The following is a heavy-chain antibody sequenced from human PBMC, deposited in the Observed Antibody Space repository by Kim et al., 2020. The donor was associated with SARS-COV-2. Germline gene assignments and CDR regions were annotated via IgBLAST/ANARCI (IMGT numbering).Heavy chain of an antibody. CDR3: ARNAGGKQWLVLGVRGFDS. V-gene: IGHV4-39*01. CDR1: GGSITSYSYY. Sequence: SETLSLTCTVSGGSITSYSYYWGWISQPPGKGLEWIGSIYYSGSAYSNPSLNSRVTISVDTSKNQFSLKLTSVTAADTAVYYCARNAGGKQWLVLGVRGFDSWGQGTLVTVSS. D-gene: IGHD6-19*01. J-gene: IGHJ5*01. CDR2: IYYSGSA.